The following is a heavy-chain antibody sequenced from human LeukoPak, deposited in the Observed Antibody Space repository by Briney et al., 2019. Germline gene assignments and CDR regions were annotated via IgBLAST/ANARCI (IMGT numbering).Heavy chain of an antibody. V-gene: IGHV3-30*04. CDR1: GFTFSSYV. D-gene: IGHD7-27*01. CDR3: ARGPHWDPHFDY. J-gene: IGHJ4*02. CDR2: ISYDGSNE. Sequence: PGGSLRLSCAASGFTFSSYVMHWVRQAPGKGLEWVAIISYDGSNEYYADSVKGRFTISRDNSKNTLYLQMNSLRAADTAVYYCARGPHWDPHFDYWGQGTLVTVSS.